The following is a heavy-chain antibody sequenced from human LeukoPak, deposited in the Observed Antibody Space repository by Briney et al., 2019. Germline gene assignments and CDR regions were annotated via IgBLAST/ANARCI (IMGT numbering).Heavy chain of an antibody. CDR1: GFTFNSYW. CDR2: IKVDGSEK. J-gene: IGHJ5*02. D-gene: IGHD5-24*01. Sequence: GGSLRLSCAASGFTFNSYWMSWVRLAPGKGLEWVANIKVDGSEKLYADSVKGRFTISRDNAQNSVHLQMNSLRAEDTAVYHCARDEYRSRWLHPWGQGTLVTVTS. CDR3: ARDEYRSRWLHP. V-gene: IGHV3-7*01.